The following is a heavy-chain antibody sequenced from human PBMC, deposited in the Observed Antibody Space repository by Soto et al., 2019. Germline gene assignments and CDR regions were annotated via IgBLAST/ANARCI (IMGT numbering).Heavy chain of an antibody. Sequence: QVQLVPSGAEVKKHGASVKISCKASGYTFTDYYMHWVRQAPGQGLEWVGMIDPKRGSTTYAKKFQTRVTMTRDTSTSTVYKEMRSLTSDDPATYFGARHLTNNTGSYPSGPGYWEQGTPVTVSS. CDR2: IDPKRGST. J-gene: IGHJ4*02. CDR1: GYTFTDYY. CDR3: ARHLTNNTGSYPSGPGY. V-gene: IGHV1-46*01. D-gene: IGHD1-26*01.